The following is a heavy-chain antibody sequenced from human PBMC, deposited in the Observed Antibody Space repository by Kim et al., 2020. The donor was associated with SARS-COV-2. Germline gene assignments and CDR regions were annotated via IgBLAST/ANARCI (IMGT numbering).Heavy chain of an antibody. CDR3: ASSGSPYDNSGYFDY. Sequence: QKFQGRVTITRDTSASTAYMELSSLRSADTAVYYCASSGSPYDNSGYFDYWGQGTLVTVSS. D-gene: IGHD3-22*01. J-gene: IGHJ4*02. V-gene: IGHV1-3*01.